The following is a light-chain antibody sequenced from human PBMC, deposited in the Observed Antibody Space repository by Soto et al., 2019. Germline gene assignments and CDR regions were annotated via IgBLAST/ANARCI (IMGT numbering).Light chain of an antibody. J-gene: IGLJ2*01. Sequence: QSVLTQPPSVSAAPGQKVTISCSGSSSNIGNNYVSWYQQLPGTAPKLLIYENNKRPSGIPDRFSGSKSGTSATLGITGLQTGDEADYYRGTWDSSLSDVVFAGGTKLTVL. CDR1: SSNIGNNY. CDR2: ENN. V-gene: IGLV1-51*02. CDR3: GTWDSSLSDVV.